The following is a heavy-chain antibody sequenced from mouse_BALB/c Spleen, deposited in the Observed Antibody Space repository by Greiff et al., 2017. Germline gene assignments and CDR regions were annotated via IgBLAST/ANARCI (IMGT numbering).Heavy chain of an antibody. CDR1: GYTFTDYY. D-gene: IGHD1-1*01. CDR2: IYPGSGNT. Sequence: QVQLQQSGAELARPGASVKLSCKASGYTFTDYYINWVKQRTGQGLEWIGEIYPGSGNTYYNEKFKGKATLTADKSSSTAYMQLSSLTSEDSAVYFCARGYYYGSSHGGFAYWGQGTLVTVSA. J-gene: IGHJ3*01. V-gene: IGHV1-77*01. CDR3: ARGYYYGSSHGGFAY.